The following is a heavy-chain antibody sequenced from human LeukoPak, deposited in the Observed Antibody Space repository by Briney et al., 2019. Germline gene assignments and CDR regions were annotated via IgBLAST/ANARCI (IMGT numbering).Heavy chain of an antibody. CDR3: AREDCSGGSCSDY. J-gene: IGHJ4*02. V-gene: IGHV4-4*07. CDR2: IYTSGST. CDR1: GGSFSDYY. D-gene: IGHD2-15*01. Sequence: SETPSLTCAVYGGSFSDYYWSWIRQPAGKGLEWIGRIYTSGSTNYNPSLKSRVTMSVDTSKNQFSLKLSSVTAADTAVYYCAREDCSGGSCSDYWGQGTLVTVSS.